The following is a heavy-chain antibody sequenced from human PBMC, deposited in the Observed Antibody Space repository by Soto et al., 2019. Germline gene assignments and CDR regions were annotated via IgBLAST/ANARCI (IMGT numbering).Heavy chain of an antibody. CDR3: ARPPYSRSTQYWYYNSGMAV. D-gene: IGHD6-13*01. Sequence: PGGSLRLSCAASGFTFSSHWMSWVRQAPGKGLEWVANIKQDGSEEYYVDSVKGRFTISRDNAKNSLYLQTNSLRAEDTAVYYFARPPYSRSTQYWYYNSGMAVWGKGTTATVS. J-gene: IGHJ6*03. V-gene: IGHV3-7*03. CDR1: GFTFSSHW. CDR2: IKQDGSEE.